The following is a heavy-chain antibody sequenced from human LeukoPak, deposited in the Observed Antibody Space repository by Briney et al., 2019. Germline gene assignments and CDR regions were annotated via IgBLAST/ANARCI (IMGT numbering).Heavy chain of an antibody. D-gene: IGHD2-2*01. J-gene: IGHJ4*02. CDR3: AKDSQDIVVVPAAEFDY. Sequence: LPGGSLRLSCAAPGFTFSSYAMSWVRQAPGKGLEWVSAISGSGGSTYYADSVKGRFTISRDNSKNTLYPQMNSLRAEDTAVYYCAKDSQDIVVVPAAEFDYWGQGTLVTVSS. V-gene: IGHV3-23*01. CDR2: ISGSGGST. CDR1: GFTFSSYA.